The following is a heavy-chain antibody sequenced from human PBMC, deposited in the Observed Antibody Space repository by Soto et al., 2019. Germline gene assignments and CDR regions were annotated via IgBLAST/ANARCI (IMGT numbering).Heavy chain of an antibody. CDR1: GFTFSSYA. D-gene: IGHD3-16*01. V-gene: IGHV3-23*01. Sequence: EVQLLESGGGLVQPGGSLRLSCAASGFTFSSYAMSWVRQAPGKGLEWVSAISGSGGSTYYADSVKGRFTISRDNSKNTLYLQMNSLRAEDTAVYYCEKDGGGYYGMDVWGQGTTVTVSS. CDR2: ISGSGGST. J-gene: IGHJ6*02. CDR3: EKDGGGYYGMDV.